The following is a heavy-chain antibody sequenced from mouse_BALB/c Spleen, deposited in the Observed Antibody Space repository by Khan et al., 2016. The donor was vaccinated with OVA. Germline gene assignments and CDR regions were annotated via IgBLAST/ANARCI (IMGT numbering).Heavy chain of an antibody. CDR3: ARSGTISTVVITDFDY. Sequence: EVQLQESGPGLVKPSQSLSLTCTVTGYSITSDYAWNWIRQFPGNKLEWMGYIKYSGSTSYNPSLKRRFSITRNTSKNQLFLPLSSVTTEDPATYYGARSGTISTVVITDFDYWGQGTTLTVSS. CDR2: IKYSGST. CDR1: GYSITSDYA. J-gene: IGHJ2*01. D-gene: IGHD1-1*01. V-gene: IGHV3-2*02.